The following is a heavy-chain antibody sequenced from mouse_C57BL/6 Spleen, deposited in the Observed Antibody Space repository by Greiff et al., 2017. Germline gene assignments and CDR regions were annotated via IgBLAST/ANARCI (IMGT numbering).Heavy chain of an antibody. D-gene: IGHD1-1*01. CDR2: IYPGSGST. CDR1: GYTFTSYW. CDR3: AKLDYGSPYFEY. Sequence: VQLQQPGAELVKPGASVKMSCKASGYTFTSYWITWVKQRPGQGLEWIGDIYPGSGSTNYNEKFKSKATLTVDTSSSTAYMQLSSLTSEDSAVYYCAKLDYGSPYFEYWGQGTTLTVAS. J-gene: IGHJ2*01. V-gene: IGHV1-55*01.